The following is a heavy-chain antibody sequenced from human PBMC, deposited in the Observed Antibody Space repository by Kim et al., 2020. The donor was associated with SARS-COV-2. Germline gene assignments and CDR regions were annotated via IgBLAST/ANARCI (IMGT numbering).Heavy chain of an antibody. J-gene: IGHJ6*02. Sequence: SETLSLTCTVSGGSISSSSYYWGWIRQPPGKGLEWIGSIYYSGSTYYNPSLKSRVTISVDTSKNQFSLKLSSVTAADTAVYYCARLKLREGGDYGMDVWGQGTTVTVSS. CDR1: GGSISSSSYY. CDR2: IYYSGST. CDR3: ARLKLREGGDYGMDV. D-gene: IGHD1-26*01. V-gene: IGHV4-39*01.